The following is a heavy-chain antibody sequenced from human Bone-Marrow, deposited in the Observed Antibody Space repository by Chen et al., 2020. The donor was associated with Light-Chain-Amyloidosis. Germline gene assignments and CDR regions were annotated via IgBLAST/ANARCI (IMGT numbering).Heavy chain of an antibody. CDR1: GYTFPNYW. CDR2: IYPDDSDA. J-gene: IGHJ4*02. Sequence: EVQLEQSGPEVKKPGESLKISCKGSGYTFPNYWIGWVRQMPGKGLEWMGVIYPDDSDASYSPSFEGQVTISADKSITTAYLQWRSLKASDTAMYYCARRRDGYNFDYGGQGTLVTVSS. CDR3: ARRRDGYNFDY. D-gene: IGHD5-12*01. V-gene: IGHV5-51*01.